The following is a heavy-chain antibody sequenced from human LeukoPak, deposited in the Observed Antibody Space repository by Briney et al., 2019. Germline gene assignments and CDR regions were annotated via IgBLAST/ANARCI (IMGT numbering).Heavy chain of an antibody. J-gene: IGHJ4*02. CDR1: GYSFTSYW. CDR3: ARLLGSSGYRGFRYFDY. V-gene: IGHV5-51*01. Sequence: GESLKISCKGSGYSFTSYWIGWVRQMPGKGLEWMGIIYPGDSDTRYSLSFEGQVTMSADKSISTAYLHRGSLQASDTAMYYCARLLGSSGYRGFRYFDYWGQGTLVTVSS. D-gene: IGHD3-22*01. CDR2: IYPGDSDT.